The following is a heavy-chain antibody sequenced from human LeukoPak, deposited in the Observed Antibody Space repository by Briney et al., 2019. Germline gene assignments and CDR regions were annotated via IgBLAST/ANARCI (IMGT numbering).Heavy chain of an antibody. Sequence: ASVKVSCKASGYTFTGYYMHWVRQAPGQGLEWMGWINPNSGGTNYAQKFQGRVTMTRDTSISTAYMELSRLRSDDTAVYYCARVENDYSNYPDYYYMDVWGKGTTVTVSS. J-gene: IGHJ6*03. CDR2: INPNSGGT. D-gene: IGHD4-11*01. V-gene: IGHV1-2*02. CDR1: GYTFTGYY. CDR3: ARVENDYSNYPDYYYMDV.